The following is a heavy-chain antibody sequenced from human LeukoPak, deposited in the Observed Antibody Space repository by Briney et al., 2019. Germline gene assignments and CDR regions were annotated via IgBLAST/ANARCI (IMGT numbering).Heavy chain of an antibody. CDR3: ARDLGRDGSTTDY. D-gene: IGHD5-24*01. CDR1: GYTFTGYY. J-gene: IGHJ4*02. Sequence: ASVKVSCKASGYTFTGYYMRWVRQAPGQGLEWMGWINPNSGGTNYAQKFQGRVTMTRDTSISTAYMELSRLRSDDTAVYYCARDLGRDGSTTDYWGQGTLVTVSS. V-gene: IGHV1-2*02. CDR2: INPNSGGT.